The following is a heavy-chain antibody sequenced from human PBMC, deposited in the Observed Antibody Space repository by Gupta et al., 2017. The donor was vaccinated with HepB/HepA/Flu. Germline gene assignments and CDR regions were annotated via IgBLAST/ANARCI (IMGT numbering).Heavy chain of an antibody. V-gene: IGHV3-11*01. Sequence: GSLRLSCAASGFTFTDYYMIWIRQAPGKGLEWISYISSSSLSIYYADSVKGRFTISRDNAKNSLYLQMSSLTADDTAVYYCARSRYSPSWLHFDYWGQGTLVTVSS. CDR3: ARSRYSPSWLHFDY. CDR2: ISSSSLSI. D-gene: IGHD6-13*01. CDR1: GFTFTDYY. J-gene: IGHJ4*02.